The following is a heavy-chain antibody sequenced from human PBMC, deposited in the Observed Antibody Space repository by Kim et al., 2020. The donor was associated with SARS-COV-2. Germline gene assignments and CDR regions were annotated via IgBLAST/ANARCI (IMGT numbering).Heavy chain of an antibody. Sequence: GESLKISCKGSGYSFTSYWIGWVRQMPGKGLEWMGIIYPGDSDTRYSPSFQGQVTISADKSISTAYLQWSSLKASDTAMYYCARQEVEGYSYGLLEQPYGMDVWGQGTTVTVSS. CDR2: IYPGDSDT. J-gene: IGHJ6*02. CDR1: GYSFTSYW. D-gene: IGHD5-18*01. CDR3: ARQEVEGYSYGLLEQPYGMDV. V-gene: IGHV5-51*01.